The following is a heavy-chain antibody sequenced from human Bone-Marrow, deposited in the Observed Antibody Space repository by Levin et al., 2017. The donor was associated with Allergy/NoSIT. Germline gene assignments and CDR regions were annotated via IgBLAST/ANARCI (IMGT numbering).Heavy chain of an antibody. CDR2: IYHSGST. V-gene: IGHV4-4*02. Sequence: SETLSLTCAVSGGSISSSNWWSWVRQPPGKGLEWIGEIYHSGSTNYNPSLKSRVTISVDKSKNQFSLKLSSVTAADTAVYYCARSFRITIFGVITYMDVWGKGTTVTVSS. J-gene: IGHJ6*03. CDR1: GGSISSSNW. D-gene: IGHD3-3*01. CDR3: ARSFRITIFGVITYMDV.